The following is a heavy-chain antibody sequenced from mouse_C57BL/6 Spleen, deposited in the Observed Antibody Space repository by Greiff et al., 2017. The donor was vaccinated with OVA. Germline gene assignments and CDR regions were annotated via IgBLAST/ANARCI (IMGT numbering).Heavy chain of an antibody. D-gene: IGHD4-1*02. CDR3: ARDPLNWAYFDY. Sequence: EVKLMESGGGLVKPGGSLKLSCAASGFTFSSYAMSWVRQTPEKRLEWVATISDGGSYTYYPDNVKGRFTISRDNAKNNLYLQMSHLKSEDTAMYYCARDPLNWAYFDYWGQGTTLTVSS. CDR1: GFTFSSYA. CDR2: ISDGGSYT. V-gene: IGHV5-4*01. J-gene: IGHJ2*01.